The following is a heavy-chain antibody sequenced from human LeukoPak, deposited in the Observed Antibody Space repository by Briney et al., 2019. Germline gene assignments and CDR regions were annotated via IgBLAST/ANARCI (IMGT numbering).Heavy chain of an antibody. CDR3: AKARPVEWELSYIYQDFDY. J-gene: IGHJ4*02. V-gene: IGHV3-23*01. Sequence: GGSLRLSCAASGFTFSSYAMSWVRQAPGKGLEWVSAISGSGGRTYYADSVKGRFTISRDNSKNTLYLQMNSLRAEDTAVYYCAKARPVEWELSYIYQDFDYWGQGTLVTVSS. CDR2: ISGSGGRT. CDR1: GFTFSSYA. D-gene: IGHD3-3*01.